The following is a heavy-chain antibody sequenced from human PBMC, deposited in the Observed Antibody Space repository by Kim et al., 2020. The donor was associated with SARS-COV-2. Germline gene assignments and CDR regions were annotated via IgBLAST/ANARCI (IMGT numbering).Heavy chain of an antibody. CDR2: ISSSGTTM. Sequence: GGSLRLSCVISGFTFSAYGMNWVRQAPGKGLEWVSYISSSGTTMYYADSVKGRFTISRDNGKMSLYLQMNIMRDEDTAIYFCARHSGSSYYFDYWGQGALVTVSS. D-gene: IGHD1-26*01. V-gene: IGHV3-48*03. CDR3: ARHSGSSYYFDY. J-gene: IGHJ4*02. CDR1: GFTFSAYG.